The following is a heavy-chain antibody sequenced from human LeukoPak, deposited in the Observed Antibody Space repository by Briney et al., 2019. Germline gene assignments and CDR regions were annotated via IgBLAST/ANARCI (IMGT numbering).Heavy chain of an antibody. J-gene: IGHJ3*02. D-gene: IGHD3-22*01. CDR1: GYSFTSHW. Sequence: GESLKISCKGSGYSFTSHWIGWVRQMPGKGLEWMGIIYPGDSDTRYSPSFQGQVTISADKSISTAYLQWSSLKASDTAMYYCGRVHDSSGYWLHHAFDIWGQGTMVTVSS. V-gene: IGHV5-51*01. CDR3: GRVHDSSGYWLHHAFDI. CDR2: IYPGDSDT.